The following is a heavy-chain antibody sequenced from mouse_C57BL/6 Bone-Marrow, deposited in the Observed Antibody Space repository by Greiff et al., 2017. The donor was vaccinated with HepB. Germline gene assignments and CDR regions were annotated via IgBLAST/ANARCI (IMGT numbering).Heavy chain of an antibody. V-gene: IGHV2-5*01. J-gene: IGHJ1*03. CDR3: AKKEGTYGDWYFDV. CDR1: GFLLTSYG. Sequence: VKLMESGPGLVQPSQSLSITCTVSGFLLTSYGVHWVRQSPGKGLEWLGVIWRGGSTDYNAAFMSRLSITKDNSKSQVFFKMNSLQADDTAIYYWAKKEGTYGDWYFDVWGTGTTVTVSS. D-gene: IGHD1-2*01. CDR2: IWRGGST.